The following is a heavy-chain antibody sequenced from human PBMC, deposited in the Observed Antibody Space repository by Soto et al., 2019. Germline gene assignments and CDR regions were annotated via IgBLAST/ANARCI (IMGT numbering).Heavy chain of an antibody. CDR1: GFTFSTYG. Sequence: EVRLLESGGGLVQPGGSLRLSCAASGFTFSTYGMSWVRQAPGKGLEWVSGITVIGDTTYYADSVKGRFSISRDNSKNTVYLQMNRLRVEDTAVDFCAIDKGAVVVAASQFDFWGQGTRVSVSS. V-gene: IGHV3-23*01. CDR3: AIDKGAVVVAASQFDF. CDR2: ITVIGDTT. D-gene: IGHD2-15*01. J-gene: IGHJ4*02.